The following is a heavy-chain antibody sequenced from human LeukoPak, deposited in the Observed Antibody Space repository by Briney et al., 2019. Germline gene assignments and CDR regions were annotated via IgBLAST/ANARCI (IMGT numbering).Heavy chain of an antibody. D-gene: IGHD1-26*01. V-gene: IGHV4-59*01. CDR2: IYYGGST. Sequence: KSSETLSLTCTVSGGSISSYYWSWIRQPPGKGLEWIGYIYYGGSTNYNPSLKSRVTISVDTSKNQFSLKLSSVTAADTAVYYCARVEWELLTFDPWGQGTLVTVSS. J-gene: IGHJ5*02. CDR3: ARVEWELLTFDP. CDR1: GGSISSYY.